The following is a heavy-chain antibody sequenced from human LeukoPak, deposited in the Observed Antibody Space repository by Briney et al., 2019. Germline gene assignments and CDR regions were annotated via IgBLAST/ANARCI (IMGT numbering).Heavy chain of an antibody. D-gene: IGHD2-2*02. CDR1: GYTFTTYY. J-gene: IGHJ4*02. Sequence: TSVKVSCEPSGYTFTTYYIHWVRQAPGQGLEYMGIIKPSSGSTHYAQKFRGGVTMTRDTSTSTVYMELSSLRSEDTAMYYCMREAPNTCNFDFWGQGTLVTVSS. CDR2: IKPSSGST. CDR3: MREAPNTCNFDF. V-gene: IGHV1-46*01.